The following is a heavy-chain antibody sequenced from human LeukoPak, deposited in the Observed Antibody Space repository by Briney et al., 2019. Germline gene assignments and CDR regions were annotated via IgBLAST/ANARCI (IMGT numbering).Heavy chain of an antibody. CDR1: GGSISSYY. V-gene: IGHV4-4*07. CDR3: ARGRDGYNFLNRGEYYYFDY. CDR2: IYTSGST. J-gene: IGHJ4*02. D-gene: IGHD5-24*01. Sequence: SEILSLTCTVSGGSISSYYWSWIRQPAGKGLEWIGRIYTSGSTNYNPSLKSRVTMSVDTSKNQFSLRLNSVTAADTAVYYCARGRDGYNFLNRGEYYYFDYWGQGTLVTVSS.